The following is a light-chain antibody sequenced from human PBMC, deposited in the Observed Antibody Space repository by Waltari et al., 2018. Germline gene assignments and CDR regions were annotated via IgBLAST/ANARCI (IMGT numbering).Light chain of an antibody. Sequence: SYELTQPPSVSVSPGQAARITCSGDALPKKYAYWYQQKSGQAPVLVIYEDSKRPSGIPERFSGSSSGTTATLTLSAAQVEDEGDYYCYSTDSSDTHRVFGGGTKLTVL. J-gene: IGLJ3*02. CDR1: ALPKKY. CDR3: YSTDSSDTHRV. V-gene: IGLV3-10*01. CDR2: EDS.